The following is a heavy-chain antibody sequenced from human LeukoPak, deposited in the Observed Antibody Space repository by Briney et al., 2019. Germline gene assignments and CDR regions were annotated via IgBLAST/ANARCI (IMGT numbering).Heavy chain of an antibody. J-gene: IGHJ6*03. CDR2: ISSSSSYI. Sequence: GGSLRLSCAASGFTFSSYSMNWVRQAPGKGLEWVSSISSSSSYIYYADSVNGRFTISRDNAKNSLYLQVNSLRAEDTAVYYCARVAAPYYYYYYTDVWGKGTTVTVSS. V-gene: IGHV3-21*01. CDR1: GFTFSSYS. D-gene: IGHD6-6*01. CDR3: ARVAAPYYYYYYTDV.